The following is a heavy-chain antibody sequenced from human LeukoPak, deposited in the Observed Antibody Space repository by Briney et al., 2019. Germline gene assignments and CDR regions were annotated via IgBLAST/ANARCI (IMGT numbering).Heavy chain of an antibody. CDR3: ARGQVPAARGCNWFDP. CDR1: GWSFNDYY. CDR2: INARGDT. V-gene: IGHV4-34*01. Sequence: SETLSLTRAVYGWSFNDYYWNWVRQPPGKGLEWIGEINARGDTNYNPSLKSRVTISVDSSKNQFSLTLTSMIAADTAIYYCARGQVPAARGCNWFDPWGQGTLVTVSS. J-gene: IGHJ5*02. D-gene: IGHD2-2*01.